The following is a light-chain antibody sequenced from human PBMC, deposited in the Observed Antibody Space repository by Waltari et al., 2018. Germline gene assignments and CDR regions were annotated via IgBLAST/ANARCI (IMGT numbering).Light chain of an antibody. V-gene: IGKV3-15*01. J-gene: IGKJ1*01. Sequence: EIVMTQSPATLSVSPGERATLSCRASQSARNNLVWYQQNPGPPPRLRIYGASTRVTGIPARVSGSGSGTEFTLTISSLQSEDFAVYYCQQYNNWPPWTFGQGTKVEIK. CDR3: QQYNNWPPWT. CDR2: GAS. CDR1: QSARNN.